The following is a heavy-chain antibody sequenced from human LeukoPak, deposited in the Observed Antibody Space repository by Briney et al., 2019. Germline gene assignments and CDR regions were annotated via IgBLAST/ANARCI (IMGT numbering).Heavy chain of an antibody. J-gene: IGHJ4*02. Sequence: GASVKVSCKASGYTFTSYGISWVRQAPGQGLEWMGWISAYNGNTNYAQKLQGRVTITRDTSASTAYMELSSLRSEDTAVYYCARGGRYCSGGSCFDFDYWGQGTLVTVSS. CDR2: ISAYNGNT. V-gene: IGHV1-18*01. D-gene: IGHD2-15*01. CDR1: GYTFTSYG. CDR3: ARGGRYCSGGSCFDFDY.